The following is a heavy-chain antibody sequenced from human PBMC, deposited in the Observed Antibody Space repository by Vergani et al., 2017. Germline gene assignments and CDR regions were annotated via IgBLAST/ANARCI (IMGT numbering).Heavy chain of an antibody. CDR3: AREATNKGNWFDP. V-gene: IGHV4-30-4*08. J-gene: IGHJ5*02. Sequence: QVQLQESGPGLVKPSQTLSLTCIVSGGSISSGDYYWSWIRQPPGKGLEWIGFIYYTGSTYYNPSLKSRVTISLDTSKNQFSLKLTSVTAADTAVYYCAREATNKGNWFDPWGQGTLVTVSS. CDR2: IYYTGST. D-gene: IGHD1/OR15-1a*01. CDR1: GGSISSGDYY.